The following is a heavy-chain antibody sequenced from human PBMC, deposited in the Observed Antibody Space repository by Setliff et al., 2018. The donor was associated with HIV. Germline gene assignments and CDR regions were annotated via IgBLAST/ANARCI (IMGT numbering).Heavy chain of an antibody. D-gene: IGHD1-26*01. V-gene: IGHV4-38-2*01. CDR2: INHSGST. CDR3: ARTPGWELRVFDY. CDR1: GYSIGSGYY. Sequence: SETLSLTCSVSGYSIGSGYYWGWIRQPPGKGLEWIGEINHSGSTNCNPSLKSRVTISVDTSKNQFSLKLSSVTAADTAVYYCARTPGWELRVFDYWGQGTLVTVSS. J-gene: IGHJ4*02.